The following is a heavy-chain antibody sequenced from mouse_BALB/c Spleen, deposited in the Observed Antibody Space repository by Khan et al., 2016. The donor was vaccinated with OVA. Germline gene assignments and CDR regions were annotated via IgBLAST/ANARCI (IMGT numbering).Heavy chain of an antibody. V-gene: IGHV5-6*01. Sequence: EVQLLESGGDLVKPGGSLKLSCAASGFSFSSYSMSWVRQTPDKRLEWVATISSGGDYTYYPDNVKGRFTITRDNAKNTLYLQMSSLKSEDTAMFYCATRLTESFAYWGQGTLVTVSA. J-gene: IGHJ3*01. CDR3: ATRLTESFAY. CDR1: GFSFSSYS. D-gene: IGHD6-2*01. CDR2: ISSGGDYT.